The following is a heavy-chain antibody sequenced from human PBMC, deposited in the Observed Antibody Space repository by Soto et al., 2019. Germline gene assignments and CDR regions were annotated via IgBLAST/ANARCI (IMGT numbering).Heavy chain of an antibody. V-gene: IGHV3-23*01. Sequence: PGGSLRLSCAASGFTFSAFAMSWVRQAPGKGLEWVSAISGSGSSTYYADSVKGRFTISRDNSRNTLFLQMRSLRADDTAVYYCRRSRGNFWTYWGQGTLVTVSS. CDR2: ISGSGSST. J-gene: IGHJ4*02. D-gene: IGHD1-1*01. CDR3: RRSRGNFWTY. CDR1: GFTFSAFA.